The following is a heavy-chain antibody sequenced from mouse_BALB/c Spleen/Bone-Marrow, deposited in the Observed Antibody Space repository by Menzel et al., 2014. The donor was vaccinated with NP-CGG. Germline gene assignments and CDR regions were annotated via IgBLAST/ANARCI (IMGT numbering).Heavy chain of an antibody. CDR2: ISRDGRYT. D-gene: IGHD2-4*01. V-gene: IGHV5-9-2*01. CDR1: GFSFSNYG. Sequence: EVQGVESGGGLVKSGGSLKLSCAASGFSFSNYGMSWVRQTPEQRLEWVATISRDGRYTFYSDSVKGRFTISRDNAKNNLYLQLSSLRSEDTALYYCARHAYYDQTEVSFVYWGQGTLVTVSA. J-gene: IGHJ3*01. CDR3: ARHAYYDQTEVSFVY.